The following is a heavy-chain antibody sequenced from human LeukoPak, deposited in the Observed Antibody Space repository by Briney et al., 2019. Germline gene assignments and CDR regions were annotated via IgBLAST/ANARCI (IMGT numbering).Heavy chain of an antibody. CDR1: GGSFSGYY. V-gene: IGHV4-34*01. D-gene: IGHD3-22*01. Sequence: PSETLSLTCAVYGGSFSGYYWSWIRQPPGKGPEWIGEINHSGSTNYNPSLKSRVTISVDTSKNQFSLKLSSVTAADTAVYYCARGGPRPVYYYDSRGYYFDYWGQGTLVTVSS. CDR3: ARGGPRPVYYYDSRGYYFDY. CDR2: INHSGST. J-gene: IGHJ4*02.